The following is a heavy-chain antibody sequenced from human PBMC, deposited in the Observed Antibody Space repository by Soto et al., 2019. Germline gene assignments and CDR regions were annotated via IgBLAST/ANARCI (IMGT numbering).Heavy chain of an antibody. CDR3: ARSRGSTRSFDY. V-gene: IGHV4-59*01. J-gene: IGHJ4*02. CDR1: GGSISTYW. Sequence: SETLSLTCTVSGGSISTYWWSWIRQPPRKGLEWIGYIYYSGSTNYNPPLKSRVTISVDTSKNQFSLKLTSVTAADTAVYYCARSRGSTRSFDYWGQGTLVTVSS. CDR2: IYYSGST. D-gene: IGHD2-15*01.